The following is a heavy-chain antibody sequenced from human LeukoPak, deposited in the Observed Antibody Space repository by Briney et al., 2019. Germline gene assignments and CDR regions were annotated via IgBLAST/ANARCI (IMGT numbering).Heavy chain of an antibody. CDR2: ISSDGSST. Sequence: GGSLRLSCAASGFTFSSYWMHWVRQAPGKGLVWVSRISSDGSSTTYADSVKGRFTISRDNAKNSLYLQMNSLRAEETAIYYCARSSIVGASGVFDSWGQGTLVTVSS. CDR1: GFTFSSYW. CDR3: ARSSIVGASGVFDS. J-gene: IGHJ4*02. D-gene: IGHD1-26*01. V-gene: IGHV3-74*01.